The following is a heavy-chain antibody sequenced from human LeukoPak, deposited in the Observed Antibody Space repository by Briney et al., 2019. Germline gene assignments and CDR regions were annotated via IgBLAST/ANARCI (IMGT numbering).Heavy chain of an antibody. V-gene: IGHV3-30*18. CDR1: GFTFSNYG. CDR2: ISYDGSNK. Sequence: PGGSLRLSCAASGFTFSNYGMNWVRQAPGKGLEWVAVISYDGSNKYYADSVKGRFTISRDNSKNTLYLQMNSLRAEDTAVYYCANENFDYWGQGTLVTVSS. J-gene: IGHJ4*02. CDR3: ANENFDY.